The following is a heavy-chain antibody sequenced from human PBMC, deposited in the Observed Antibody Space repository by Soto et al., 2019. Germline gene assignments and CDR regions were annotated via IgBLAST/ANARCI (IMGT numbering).Heavy chain of an antibody. V-gene: IGHV3-30-3*01. CDR3: EVAVAGAFDY. D-gene: IGHD6-19*01. J-gene: IGHJ4*02. CDR2: ISYDGSNK. CDR1: GFTFSSYA. Sequence: PGGSLRLSCAASGFTFSSYAMHWVRQAPGKGLEWVAVISYDGSNKYYADSVKGRFTISRDNSKTLYLQMNSLRAEDTAVYYCEVAVAGAFDYWGQGTLVTVSS.